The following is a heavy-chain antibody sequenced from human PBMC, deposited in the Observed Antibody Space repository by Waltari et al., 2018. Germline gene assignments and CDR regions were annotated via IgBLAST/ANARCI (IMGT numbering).Heavy chain of an antibody. J-gene: IGHJ6*03. D-gene: IGHD1-26*01. CDR1: GFTFSRDA. V-gene: IGHV3-23*04. CDR3: GGSYYYYYYMDV. Sequence: EVQLVESGGGLVQPGGSLRLSCAASGFTFSRDAMSWVRQAPGKGLEWVSAISGSGGRTYYANSVKGRCTISRDNSKNTLYLQMNSLRAEDTAVYYCGGSYYYYYYMDVWGKGTTVTVSS. CDR2: ISGSGGRT.